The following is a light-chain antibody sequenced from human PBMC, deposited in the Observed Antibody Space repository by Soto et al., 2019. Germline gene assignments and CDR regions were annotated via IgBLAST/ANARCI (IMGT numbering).Light chain of an antibody. CDR2: DAS. CDR3: QQRSNWPIT. J-gene: IGKJ5*01. Sequence: EIVLTQSPAPLSLSPGERATLSCRASQSVNSYLAWYQQKPGQAPRLLLYDASNGATGIPARFSGSGSGTDFTLTISSLEPEDVAVYYCQQRSNWPITFGQGTRLEIK. V-gene: IGKV3-11*01. CDR1: QSVNSY.